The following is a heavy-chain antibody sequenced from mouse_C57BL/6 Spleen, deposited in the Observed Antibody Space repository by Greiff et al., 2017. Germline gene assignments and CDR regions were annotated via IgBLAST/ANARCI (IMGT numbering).Heavy chain of an antibody. D-gene: IGHD1-1*01. V-gene: IGHV1-53*01. J-gene: IGHJ4*01. CDR1: GYTFTSYW. Sequence: QVQLQQPGTELVKPGASVKLSCKASGYTFTSYWMHWVKQRPGQGLEWIGNINPSNGGTNYNEKFKSKATLTVDKSSRTAYMQLSSLTSEDSAVYYCARWGYYGSSYNYYAMDYWGQGTSVTVSS. CDR2: INPSNGGT. CDR3: ARWGYYGSSYNYYAMDY.